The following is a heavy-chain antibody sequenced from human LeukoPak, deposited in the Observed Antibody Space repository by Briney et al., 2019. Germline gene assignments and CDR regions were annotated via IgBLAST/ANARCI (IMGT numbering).Heavy chain of an antibody. D-gene: IGHD6-13*01. J-gene: IGHJ5*02. CDR2: IYYSGST. Sequence: SETLSLTCTVSGGSISSHYWGWIRQPPGKGLEWIGYIYYSGSTNYNPSLKSRVTISVDTSKNQFSLKLSSVTAADTAVYYCARGVDRYSSSPPDWFDPWGQGTLVTVSS. CDR1: GGSISSHY. V-gene: IGHV4-59*11. CDR3: ARGVDRYSSSPPDWFDP.